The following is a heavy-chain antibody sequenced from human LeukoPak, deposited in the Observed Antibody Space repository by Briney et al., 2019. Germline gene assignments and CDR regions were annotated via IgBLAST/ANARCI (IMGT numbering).Heavy chain of an antibody. Sequence: SETLSLTCTVSGGSISSYYWSWIRQPAGKGLEWVGRIYTSGSTNYNPSLKSRVTMSVDTSKNQFSLKLSSVTAADTAVYYCARDVGYCSSTSCYFSYYYYYYMDVWGKGTTVTVSS. CDR1: GGSISSYY. D-gene: IGHD2-2*01. J-gene: IGHJ6*03. CDR2: IYTSGST. CDR3: ARDVGYCSSTSCYFSYYYYYYMDV. V-gene: IGHV4-4*07.